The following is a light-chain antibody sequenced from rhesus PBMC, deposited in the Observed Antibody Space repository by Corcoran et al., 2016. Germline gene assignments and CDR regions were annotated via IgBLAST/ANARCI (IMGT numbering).Light chain of an antibody. CDR2: AAS. V-gene: IGKV1-25*01. Sequence: DIQMTQSPSSLSASVGDRVTITCRASQGISSYLAWYQQKPGKAPKLLNYAASTLQSGVPSRFSGSGSGTDCTLTISSLQPEDFATYYCQHRNSYPLTFGGGTKVELK. CDR3: QHRNSYPLT. CDR1: QGISSY. J-gene: IGKJ4*01.